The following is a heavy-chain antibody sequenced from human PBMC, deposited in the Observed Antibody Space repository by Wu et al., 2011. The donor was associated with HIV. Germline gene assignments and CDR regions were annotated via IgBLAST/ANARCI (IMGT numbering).Heavy chain of an antibody. D-gene: IGHD2-2*02. CDR1: GGTFNSYG. Sequence: QVQLVQSGAEVKKPGSSVKVSCKASGGTFNSYGISWVRQAPGQGLEWMGGIIPIFGTTNYAQKFQGRVTITADKSTTTAYMELSSLRSEDTAVYYCARGGGQLLYDWYFDLWGRGTLVTVSS. V-gene: IGHV1-69*14. J-gene: IGHJ2*01. CDR3: ARGGGQLLYDWYFDL. CDR2: IIPIFGTT.